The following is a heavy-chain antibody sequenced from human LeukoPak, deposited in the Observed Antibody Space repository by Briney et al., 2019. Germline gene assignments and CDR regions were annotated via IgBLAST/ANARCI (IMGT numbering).Heavy chain of an antibody. CDR3: ARGLGDY. CDR2: IRSKANSYAT. CDR1: GFTFSGSA. J-gene: IGHJ4*02. Sequence: GGSLRLSCAASGFTFSGSAMHWVRQASGKGLEWVGRIRSKANSYATAYAASVKGRFTISRDDSKNTAYLQMNSLRVEDTAVYYCARGLGDYWGQGTLVTVSS. D-gene: IGHD3-16*01. V-gene: IGHV3-73*01.